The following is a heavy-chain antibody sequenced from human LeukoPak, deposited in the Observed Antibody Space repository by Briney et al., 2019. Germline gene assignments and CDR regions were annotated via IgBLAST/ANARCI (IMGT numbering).Heavy chain of an antibody. V-gene: IGHV1-2*02. Sequence: ASVKVSCKASGYTFTGYYMHWVRQAPGQGLEWMGWINPSSGGTDYAQKFQGRVTMTRDTSISTAYMELSRLRSDDTAVYYCARDLYVIPARYYYDSSGYDAFDIWGQGTMVTVSS. J-gene: IGHJ3*02. D-gene: IGHD3-22*01. CDR2: INPSSGGT. CDR1: GYTFTGYY. CDR3: ARDLYVIPARYYYDSSGYDAFDI.